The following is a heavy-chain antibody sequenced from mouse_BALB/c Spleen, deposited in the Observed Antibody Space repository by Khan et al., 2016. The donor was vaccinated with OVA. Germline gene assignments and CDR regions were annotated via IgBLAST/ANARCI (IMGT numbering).Heavy chain of an antibody. J-gene: IGHJ3*01. V-gene: IGHV1S81*02. CDR2: INPSNGGT. D-gene: IGHD2-10*02. CDR1: GYTFSSYY. CDR3: TRSGYANPFAY. Sequence: QIQLVQSGAELVKPGASVRLSCKASGYTFSSYYMYWVKQRPGQGLEWIGGINPSNGGTNFNEKFKTKVTLTVDKSSSTAYMQLSSLTSEDFAVYYCTRSGYANPFAYWGQGTLVTVSA.